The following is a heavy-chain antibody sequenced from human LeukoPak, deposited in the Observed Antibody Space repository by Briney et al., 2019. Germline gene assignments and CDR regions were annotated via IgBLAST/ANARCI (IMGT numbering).Heavy chain of an antibody. CDR3: ARDRGQHMSNYFDS. D-gene: IGHD2-2*01. CDR1: GGSISSSSYY. J-gene: IGHJ4*02. Sequence: SETLSLTCTVSGGSISSSSYYWGWIRQPPGKGLEWIGSIYYSGSTYYNPSLKSRVTISVDTSKSQFSLKLSPVTAADTAVYYCARDRGQHMSNYFDSWGQGMLVTVSS. V-gene: IGHV4-39*07. CDR2: IYYSGST.